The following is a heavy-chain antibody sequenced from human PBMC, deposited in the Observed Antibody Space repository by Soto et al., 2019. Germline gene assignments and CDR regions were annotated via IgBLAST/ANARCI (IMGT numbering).Heavy chain of an antibody. CDR3: ARDRQWEPLLY. CDR1: GYTFRNYG. CDR2: VSDYNRNR. J-gene: IGHJ1*01. V-gene: IGHV1-18*01. Sequence: QVQLVQSGSEVKKPGASVRVTCKASGYTFRNYGISWVREAPGQGLEWMGWVSDYNRNRNYAQKFEDRVIMTADTATSTAYLELRGLRSGDTAIYYCARDRQWEPLLYWGQGTLVTGSS. D-gene: IGHD1-26*01.